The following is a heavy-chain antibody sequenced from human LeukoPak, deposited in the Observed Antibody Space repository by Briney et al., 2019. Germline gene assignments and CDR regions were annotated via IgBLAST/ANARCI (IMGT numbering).Heavy chain of an antibody. J-gene: IGHJ4*02. V-gene: IGHV3-7*01. D-gene: IGHD2-2*01. CDR2: IKQDGSEK. Sequence: GGSLRLSCAASGFTFSNYWMSWVRQAPGKGLEWVANIKQDGSEKYYVDSVKGRFTISRDNAKNSLYLQMNGLSAEATAVYYCARALDSSSSRYQAFEYWGQGTLVTVSS. CDR1: GFTFSNYW. CDR3: ARALDSSSSRYQAFEY.